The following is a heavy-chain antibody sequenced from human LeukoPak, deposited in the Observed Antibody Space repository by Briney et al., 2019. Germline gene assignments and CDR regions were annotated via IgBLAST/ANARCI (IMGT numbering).Heavy chain of an antibody. Sequence: WASVKLSCKASGGTFSSYAISWVRQAPGQGLEWMGGIIPIFGTANYAQKFQGRVTITADESTSTAYRELSSLRSEDTAVYYCARDGRREQWLVEYYYYGMDVWGQGTTVTVSS. CDR2: IIPIFGTA. J-gene: IGHJ6*02. V-gene: IGHV1-69*13. D-gene: IGHD6-19*01. CDR1: GGTFSSYA. CDR3: ARDGRREQWLVEYYYYGMDV.